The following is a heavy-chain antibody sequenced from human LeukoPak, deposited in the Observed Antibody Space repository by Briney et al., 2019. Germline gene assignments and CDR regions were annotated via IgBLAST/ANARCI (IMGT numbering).Heavy chain of an antibody. D-gene: IGHD1-26*01. J-gene: IGHJ5*02. Sequence: GSLRLSCAASGFTFSSYEMNWVRQAPGKGLEWVSYISSSGSTIYYADSVKGRFTISRDNAKNSLYLQMNRLRAEDTALYYCVYGGSYYVAWGQGTLVTVSS. V-gene: IGHV3-48*03. CDR2: ISSSGSTI. CDR1: GFTFSSYE. CDR3: VYGGSYYVA.